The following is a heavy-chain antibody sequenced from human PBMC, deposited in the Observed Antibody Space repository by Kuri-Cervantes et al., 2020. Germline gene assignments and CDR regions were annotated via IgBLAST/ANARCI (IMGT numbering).Heavy chain of an antibody. J-gene: IGHJ4*02. CDR3: AKDPNFDY. CDR1: GFTFSSYS. Sequence: GESLKISCAASGFTFSSYSMNWVRQAPGKGLEWVSGISWNSGSIGYADSVKGRFTIPRDNSKNTLYLQMNSLRAEDTAVYYCAKDPNFDYWGQGTLVTVSS. CDR2: ISWNSGSI. V-gene: IGHV3-NL1*01.